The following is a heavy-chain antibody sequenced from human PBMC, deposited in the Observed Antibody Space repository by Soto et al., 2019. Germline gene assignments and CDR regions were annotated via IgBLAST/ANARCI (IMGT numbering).Heavy chain of an antibody. CDR3: ARGTEKDDFWSGYYYYMDV. CDR1: GFTVSSNY. J-gene: IGHJ6*03. D-gene: IGHD3-3*01. CDR2: IYSGGST. Sequence: EVQLVESGGGLVQPGGSLRLSCAASGFTVSSNYMSWVHQAPGKGLEWVSVIYSGGSTYYADSVKGRFTISRDNSKNTLYLQMNSLRAEDTAVYYCARGTEKDDFWSGYYYYMDVWGKGTTVTVSS. V-gene: IGHV3-66*01.